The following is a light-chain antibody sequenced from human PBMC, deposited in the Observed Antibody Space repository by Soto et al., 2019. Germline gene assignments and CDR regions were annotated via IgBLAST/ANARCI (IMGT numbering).Light chain of an antibody. Sequence: DIQMTQSPSSLSASVGDRVTITCRASQSISSDLNWYQQKPGKAPKLLSYAASSLQIGVPSRFSGSGSGTDFTLNISSLQPEDFAPYYCPQSYSTPRTFGQGTKVEIK. V-gene: IGKV1-39*01. CDR3: PQSYSTPRT. J-gene: IGKJ1*01. CDR1: QSISSD. CDR2: AAS.